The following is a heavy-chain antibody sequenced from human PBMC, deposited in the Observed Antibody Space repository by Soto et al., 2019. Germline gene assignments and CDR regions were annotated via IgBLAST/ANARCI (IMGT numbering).Heavy chain of an antibody. CDR2: ISGSGGGT. CDR1: GFTFSSYA. CDR3: AKKTDSSSPWGALDI. V-gene: IGHV3-23*01. Sequence: EVQLLESGGGLVQPGGSLRLSCAASGFTFSSYAMTWVSQAPAQGLEWVSGISGSGGGTYYADSVKGRFTISRDSSKNTLYLQMDSLRAEDTAVYYCAKKTDSSSPWGALDIWGQGTMVSVSS. J-gene: IGHJ3*02. D-gene: IGHD6-6*01.